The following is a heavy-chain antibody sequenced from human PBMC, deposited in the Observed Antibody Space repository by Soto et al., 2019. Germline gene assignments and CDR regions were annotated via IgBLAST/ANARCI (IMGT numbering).Heavy chain of an antibody. D-gene: IGHD6-6*01. J-gene: IGHJ4*02. CDR2: TYYRSKWYS. V-gene: IGHV6-1*01. CDR3: ARGPSPLAY. Sequence: SQTLSLTCAISGDSVSSNSATWDWIRQSPSRGLEWLGRTYYRSKWYSDYAGSVKSRITINADTSKNQFSLHLNSVTPQDTAVYYCARGPSPLAYWGRGTVVTVSS. CDR1: GDSVSSNSAT.